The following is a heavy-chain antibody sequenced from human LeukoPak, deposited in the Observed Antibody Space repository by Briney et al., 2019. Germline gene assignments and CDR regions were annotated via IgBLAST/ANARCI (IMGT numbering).Heavy chain of an antibody. CDR1: GFTFSSYW. J-gene: IGHJ4*02. V-gene: IGHV3-7*01. Sequence: GGSLRLSCAASGFTFSSYWMSWVRRAPGKGLEWVANIKQDGSEKYYVDSVKGRFTISRDNAKNSLYLQMNSLRAEDTAVYYCARRYCSSTSCYPYFDYWGQGTLVTVSS. CDR2: IKQDGSEK. CDR3: ARRYCSSTSCYPYFDY. D-gene: IGHD2-2*01.